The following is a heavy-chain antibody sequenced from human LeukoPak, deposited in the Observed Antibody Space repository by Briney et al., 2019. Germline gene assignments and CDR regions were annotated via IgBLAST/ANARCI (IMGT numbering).Heavy chain of an antibody. CDR3: ASDPYYYDSSGYYSGYFQH. V-gene: IGHV4-59*01. D-gene: IGHD3-22*01. J-gene: IGHJ1*01. Sequence: SETLSLTCTVSGGSISSYYWSWIRQPPGKGLEWIGYIYYSGSTNYNPSLKSRVTISADTSKNQFSLKLSSVTAADTAVYYCASDPYYYDSSGYYSGYFQHWGQGTLVTVSS. CDR1: GGSISSYY. CDR2: IYYSGST.